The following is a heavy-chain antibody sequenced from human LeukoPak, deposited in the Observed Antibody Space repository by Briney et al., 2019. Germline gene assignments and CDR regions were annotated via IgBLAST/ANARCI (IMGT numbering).Heavy chain of an antibody. J-gene: IGHJ6*02. CDR3: AREVVVPAAKMGGYYYYGMDV. CDR2: IIPIFGTA. CDR1: GGTFSSYA. V-gene: IGHV1-69*01. D-gene: IGHD2-2*01. Sequence: SVKVSCKASGGTFSSYAISWVRQAPGQGLEWMGGIIPIFGTANYAQKFQGRVTITADESTSTAYMELSSLRSEDTAVYYCAREVVVPAAKMGGYYYYGMDVWGQGTTVTVSS.